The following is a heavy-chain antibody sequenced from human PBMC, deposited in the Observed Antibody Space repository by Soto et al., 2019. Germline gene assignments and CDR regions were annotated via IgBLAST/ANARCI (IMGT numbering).Heavy chain of an antibody. D-gene: IGHD1-26*01. V-gene: IGHV3-11*06. CDR3: ARATGSGSYFDY. Sequence: GWSLRLACASSVFTFSDYYMSWIRQAPGKGLEWVSYISSSSSYTNYADSVKGRFTISRDNAKNSLYLQMNSLRAEDTAVYYCARATGSGSYFDYWGQGTLVTVSS. CDR2: ISSSSSYT. J-gene: IGHJ4*02. CDR1: VFTFSDYY.